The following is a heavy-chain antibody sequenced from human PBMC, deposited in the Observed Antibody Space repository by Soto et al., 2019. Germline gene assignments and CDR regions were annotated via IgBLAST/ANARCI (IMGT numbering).Heavy chain of an antibody. D-gene: IGHD4-17*01. J-gene: IGHJ2*01. CDR3: ATRDYGGNSGFWYFDL. V-gene: IGHV3-74*01. CDR1: GFTFSSYW. Sequence: EVQLVESGGGLVQPGGSLRLSCAASGFTFSSYWMHWVRQAPGKGLVWVSRINSDGSSTSYADSVKGRFTISRDNAKKALYLQMNSLRAEDTAVYYCATRDYGGNSGFWYFDLWGRGTLVTVSS. CDR2: INSDGSST.